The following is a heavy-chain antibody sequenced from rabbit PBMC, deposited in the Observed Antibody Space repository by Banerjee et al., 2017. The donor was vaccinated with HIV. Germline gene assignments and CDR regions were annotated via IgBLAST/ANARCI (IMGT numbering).Heavy chain of an antibody. CDR2: SYAGSSGTT. D-gene: IGHD1-1*01. J-gene: IGHJ3*01. CDR1: GFSLSIYE. Sequence: QSLEESGGDLVKPGAFLTLTCTASGFSLSIYEVCWVRQAPGKGLEWIACSYAGSSGTTYYANWAKGRFTISKTSSTTVTLQMTSLTAADTATYFCARIYPNSRYYDLWGQGTLVTVS. V-gene: IGHV1S40*01. CDR3: ARIYPNSRYYDL.